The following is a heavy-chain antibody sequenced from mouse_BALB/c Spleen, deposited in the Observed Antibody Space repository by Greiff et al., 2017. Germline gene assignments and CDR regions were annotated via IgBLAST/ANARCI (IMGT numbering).Heavy chain of an antibody. Sequence: VKLQQSGAELVRPGSSVKISCKASGYAFSSYWMNWVKQRPGQGLEWIGQIYPGDGDTNYNGKFKGKATLTADKSSSTAYMQLSSLTSEDSAVYFCARSAYYGNSLYAMDYWGQGTSVTVSS. D-gene: IGHD2-10*01. J-gene: IGHJ4*01. CDR3: ARSAYYGNSLYAMDY. V-gene: IGHV1-80*01. CDR2: IYPGDGDT. CDR1: GYAFSSYW.